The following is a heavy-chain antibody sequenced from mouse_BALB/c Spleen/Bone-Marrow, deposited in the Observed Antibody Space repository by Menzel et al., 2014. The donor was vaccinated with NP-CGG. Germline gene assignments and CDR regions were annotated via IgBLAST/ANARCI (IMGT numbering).Heavy chain of an antibody. Sequence: VKLMESAAELARPGASVKMSCKASGYTFTSYTMHWVKQRPGQGLEWIGYINPSSGYTEYNQKFKDKTTLTADKSSSTAYMQLGSLTSEDSAVYYCARRDGYRWGQGTTLTVSS. V-gene: IGHV1-4*02. CDR3: ARRDGYR. CDR1: GYTFTSYT. J-gene: IGHJ2*01. D-gene: IGHD2-3*01. CDR2: INPSSGYT.